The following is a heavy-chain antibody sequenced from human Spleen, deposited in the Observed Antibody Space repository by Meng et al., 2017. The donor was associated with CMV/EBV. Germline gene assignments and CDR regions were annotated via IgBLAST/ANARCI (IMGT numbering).Heavy chain of an antibody. Sequence: GESLKTPCSAPGFPFNTPAIHWVRQAPGQGLEGVSIIYNGVATTYYTGSVKGRFTISRDDSKNTLYLQMNSLRAEDAAVYYCARDNHGFGDLRGDVWGQGTTVTVSS. J-gene: IGHJ6*02. CDR1: GFPFNTPA. CDR2: IYNGVATT. V-gene: IGHV3-NL1*01. CDR3: ARDNHGFGDLRGDV. D-gene: IGHD3-10*01.